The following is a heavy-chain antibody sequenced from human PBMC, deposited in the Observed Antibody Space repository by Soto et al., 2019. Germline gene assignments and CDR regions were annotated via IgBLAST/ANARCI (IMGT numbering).Heavy chain of an antibody. J-gene: IGHJ4*02. CDR1: GGSISSSSYY. CDR2: IYYSGST. D-gene: IGHD3-3*01. Sequence: SETLSLTCTVSGGSISSSSYYWGWIRQPPGKGLEWIGSIYYSGSTYYNPSLKSRVTISVDTSKNQFSLKLSSVTAADTAVYYCAAPRDYDFLSGYYCYWGQGTLVTVSS. CDR3: AAPRDYDFLSGYYCY. V-gene: IGHV4-39*01.